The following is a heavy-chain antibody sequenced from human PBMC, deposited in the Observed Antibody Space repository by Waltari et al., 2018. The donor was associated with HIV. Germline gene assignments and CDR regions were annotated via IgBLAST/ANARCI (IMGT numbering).Heavy chain of an antibody. CDR3: ARHMISERGSYDILTGFDY. D-gene: IGHD3-9*01. CDR2: VYYTGSS. CDR1: GGSISTSSFY. J-gene: IGHJ4*02. Sequence: QLQLQESGPGLVTPSETLSLTSSFSGGSISTSSFYSAWIRQAPGKGLEWIGSVYYTGSSFYDPYLESRLCVSVDTAKKEVSVRLSSVTAAGTAVYYCARHMISERGSYDILTGFDYWGQGTLVTVSS. V-gene: IGHV4-39*01.